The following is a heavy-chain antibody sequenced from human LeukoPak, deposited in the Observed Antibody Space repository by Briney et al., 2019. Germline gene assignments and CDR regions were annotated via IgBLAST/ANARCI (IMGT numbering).Heavy chain of an antibody. Sequence: SETLSLTCTVSGGSIRNYYWSWIRQPPGKGLEWIGFLYYSGSTNYNPSLKSRLTISVDTSKNQFSLKLSSVTAADTAVYYCARDHGYGSYYGMDVWGQGTTVTVSS. J-gene: IGHJ6*02. CDR2: LYYSGST. CDR3: ARDHGYGSYYGMDV. V-gene: IGHV4-59*01. D-gene: IGHD3-10*01. CDR1: GGSIRNYY.